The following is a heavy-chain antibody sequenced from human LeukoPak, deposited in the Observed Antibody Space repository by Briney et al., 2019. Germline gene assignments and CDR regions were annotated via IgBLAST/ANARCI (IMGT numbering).Heavy chain of an antibody. V-gene: IGHV1-8*01. CDR2: MNPNSGNT. CDR1: GYTFTSYD. CDR3: ARLVIAAAGTKVDY. D-gene: IGHD6-13*01. J-gene: IGHJ4*02. Sequence: ASVKVSCKASGYTFTSYDINWVRQATGQGLEWMGWMNPNSGNTGYAQKFQGRVTMTRNTSISTAYMELGSLRSEDTAAYYCARLVIAAAGTKVDYWGQGTLVTVSS.